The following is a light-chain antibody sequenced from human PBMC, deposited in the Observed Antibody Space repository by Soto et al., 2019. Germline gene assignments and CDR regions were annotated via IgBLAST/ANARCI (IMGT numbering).Light chain of an antibody. CDR1: QSISSY. CDR3: QQRNTWPLT. J-gene: IGKJ4*01. V-gene: IGKV3-11*01. CDR2: DAS. Sequence: ETVLTQFPATLSLSPGERATLSCRASQSISSYLAWYQQKPGQAPRLLIYDASNRATGIPARFSGSASGTDFTLTISSLEPEDFAVYYCQQRNTWPLTFGGWTKVEIK.